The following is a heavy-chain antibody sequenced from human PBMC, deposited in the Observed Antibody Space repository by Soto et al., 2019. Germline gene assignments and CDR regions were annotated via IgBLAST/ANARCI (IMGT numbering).Heavy chain of an antibody. V-gene: IGHV3-48*01. CDR1: GFTFSSYS. D-gene: IGHD6-19*01. J-gene: IGHJ4*02. CDR2: ISSSSSTI. CDR3: ARGLGSGPKKEFDY. Sequence: GGSLRLSCAASGFTFSSYSMNWVRQAPGKGLEWVSYISSSSSTIYYADSVKGRFTISRDNAKNSLYLQMNSLRAEDTAVYYCARGLGSGPKKEFDYWGQGTLVTVSS.